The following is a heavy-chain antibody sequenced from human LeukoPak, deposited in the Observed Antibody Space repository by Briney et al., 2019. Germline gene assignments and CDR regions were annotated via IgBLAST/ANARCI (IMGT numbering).Heavy chain of an antibody. Sequence: SETLSLTCTVSGGSISTSNYYWGWIRQPPGKGLEWIGNIFYSGSTYYSPSLKSRVTISVDTSKNQFSLKLSSVTAADTAVYYCARPLGYFDWFPPGYFDLWGRGTLVTVSS. CDR2: IFYSGST. CDR3: ARPLGYFDWFPPGYFDL. CDR1: GGSISTSNYY. V-gene: IGHV4-39*01. D-gene: IGHD3-9*01. J-gene: IGHJ2*01.